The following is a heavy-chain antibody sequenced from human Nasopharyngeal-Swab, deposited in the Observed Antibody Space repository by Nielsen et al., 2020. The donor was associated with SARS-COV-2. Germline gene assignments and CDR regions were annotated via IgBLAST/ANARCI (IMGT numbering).Heavy chain of an antibody. D-gene: IGHD2-2*01. CDR3: ARVNDGGGIVPASYSFFMDV. CDR1: GVPLSVYH. Sequence: SETLSLTCSLNGVPLSVYHWGWIRQSPGKRLEWIGDITRSGNTNYNPALKSRVIMSLATSKDEFSLKLTSVTAADTAIYFCARVNDGGGIVPASYSFFMDVWGKGTSVAVSS. J-gene: IGHJ6*03. CDR2: ITRSGNT. V-gene: IGHV4-34*01.